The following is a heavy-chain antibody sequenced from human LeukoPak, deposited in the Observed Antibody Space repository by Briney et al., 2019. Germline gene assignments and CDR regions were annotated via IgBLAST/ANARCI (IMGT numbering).Heavy chain of an antibody. CDR1: GLPLNIYA. D-gene: IGHD3-10*01. CDR2: ISGSNGST. J-gene: IGHJ5*02. Sequence: GGSLRLFCAASGLPLNIYAMGWVRQAPGKGLEWVSLISGSNGSTHYADSVKGRFTISRDNAENSLYLQMNSLRAEDTAVYYCARGNYGSGFVPWGEGTLVTVSS. CDR3: ARGNYGSGFVP. V-gene: IGHV3-23*01.